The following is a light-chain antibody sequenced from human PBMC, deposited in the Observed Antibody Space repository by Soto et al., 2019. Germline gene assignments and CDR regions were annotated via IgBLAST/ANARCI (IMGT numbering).Light chain of an antibody. J-gene: IGKJ4*01. CDR1: QSIRSY. Sequence: DIQMTQSPSSLSASVGDRVTITCRASQSIRSYLNWYQQKPGKAPKLLIYDASSLQSGVPSRFSGSGSGTDFTLTISSLQPEDFATYYCQQRYSTPLTFGGGTKVDIK. CDR2: DAS. V-gene: IGKV1-39*01. CDR3: QQRYSTPLT.